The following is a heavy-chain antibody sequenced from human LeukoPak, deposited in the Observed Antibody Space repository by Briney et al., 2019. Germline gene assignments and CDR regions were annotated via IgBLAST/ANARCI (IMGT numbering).Heavy chain of an antibody. CDR3: TREDNWYFDL. J-gene: IGHJ2*01. CDR1: GFTFSDYY. V-gene: IGHV3-11*05. Sequence: GGSLRLSCTASGFTFSDYYMTWIRQAPGKGLDWLSYVSTDSTYTNYADSVKGRFTISRDNAKSSLYLQLNSLTAEDTAGYYCTREDNWYFDLWGRGTLVTVSS. CDR2: VSTDSTYT.